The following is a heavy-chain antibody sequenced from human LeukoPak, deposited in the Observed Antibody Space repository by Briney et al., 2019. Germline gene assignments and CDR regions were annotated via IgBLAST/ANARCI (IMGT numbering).Heavy chain of an antibody. J-gene: IGHJ4*02. CDR3: VADSSGYY. V-gene: IGHV1-8*02. CDR1: GYMFSNFFSSYG. Sequence: ASVKVSCKASGYMFSNFFSSYGITWVRQAPGQGLEWMGWMKPNSGDTGYAQKFQGRVTMTRNTSISTAYMELSSLRSEDTAVYYCVADSSGYYWGQGTLVTVSS. D-gene: IGHD3-22*01. CDR2: MKPNSGDT.